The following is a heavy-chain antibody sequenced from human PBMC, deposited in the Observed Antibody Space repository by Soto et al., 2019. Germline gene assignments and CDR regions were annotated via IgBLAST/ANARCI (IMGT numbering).Heavy chain of an antibody. D-gene: IGHD3-3*01. J-gene: IGHJ3*02. Sequence: PGESLKISCKGSGYSFTSYWIGWVRQMPGKGLEWKGSIYPGDSDTIYSPSFQGQVTISTDKSISTAYLQWSSLKASDTAMYYCARQVTFYVFGSVYFGHDVFYIWGQGKMVPVSS. CDR3: ARQVTFYVFGSVYFGHDVFYI. V-gene: IGHV5-51*01. CDR1: GYSFTSYW. CDR2: IYPGDSDT.